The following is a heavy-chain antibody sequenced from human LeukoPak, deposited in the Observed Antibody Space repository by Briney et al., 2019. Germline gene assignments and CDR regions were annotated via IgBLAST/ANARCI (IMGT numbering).Heavy chain of an antibody. V-gene: IGHV3-7*01. CDR1: GFTFSSYW. CDR2: INQDGREK. Sequence: GGSLRLSCAASGFTFSSYWMSWVGQAPGKGGEGGADINQDGREKYYVDSGKGRFTISRDNAKNSLYLQMNSLRAEDTAVYYCARHRSYTFDYWGQGTLVTVSS. CDR3: ARHRSYTFDY. J-gene: IGHJ4*02. D-gene: IGHD2-2*02.